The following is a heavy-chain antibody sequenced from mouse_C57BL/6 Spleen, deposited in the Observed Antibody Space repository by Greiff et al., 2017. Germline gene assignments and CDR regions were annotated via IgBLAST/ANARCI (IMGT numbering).Heavy chain of an antibody. D-gene: IGHD2-1*01. V-gene: IGHV1-66*01. CDR2: IYPGSGNT. J-gene: IGHJ3*01. Sequence: VQLQQSGPELVKPGASVKISCKASGYSFTSYYIHWVKQRPGQGLEWIGWIYPGSGNTKYNEKFKGKATLTADTSSSTAYMQLSSLTSEDSAVYYCARSTGNSWFAYWGQGTLVTVSA. CDR3: ARSTGNSWFAY. CDR1: GYSFTSYY.